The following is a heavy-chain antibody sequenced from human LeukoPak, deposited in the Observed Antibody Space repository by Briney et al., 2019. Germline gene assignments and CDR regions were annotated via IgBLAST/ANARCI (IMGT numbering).Heavy chain of an antibody. CDR3: ARVGPWVNPDSYYYYMDV. CDR2: ISSSGSYV. V-gene: IGHV3-21*01. D-gene: IGHD1-14*01. J-gene: IGHJ6*03. Sequence: KSGGSLRLSCAASGFTFSSYSMNWVRQAPGKGLEWVSSISSSGSYVYYADSVKGRFTISRDNAKNSLYLQMNSLRAEDTAVYYCARVGPWVNPDSYYYYMDVWGKGTTVTVSS. CDR1: GFTFSSYS.